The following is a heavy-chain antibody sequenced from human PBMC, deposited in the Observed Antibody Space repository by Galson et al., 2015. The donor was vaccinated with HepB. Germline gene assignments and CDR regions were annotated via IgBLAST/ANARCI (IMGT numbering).Heavy chain of an antibody. CDR3: ARAPFDCGGDCYSSLGGMDV. J-gene: IGHJ6*02. V-gene: IGHV5-51*03. CDR1: GYSFTSYW. Sequence: QSGAEVKKPGESLKISCKGSGYSFTSYWIGWVRQMPGKGLEWMGIIYPGDSDTRYSPSFQGQVTISADKSISTAYLQWSSLKASDTAMYYCARAPFDCGGDCYSSLGGMDVWGQGTTVTVSS. D-gene: IGHD2-21*01. CDR2: IYPGDSDT.